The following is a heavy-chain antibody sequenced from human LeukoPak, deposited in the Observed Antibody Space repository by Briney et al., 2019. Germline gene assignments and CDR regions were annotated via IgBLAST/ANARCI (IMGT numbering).Heavy chain of an antibody. D-gene: IGHD3-10*01. Sequence: SETLSLTCTVSGGSISSYYWSWIRQPPGKGLEWIGYIYYSGSTNYNSSLKSRVTISVDTSKNQFSLKLSSVTAADTAVYYCARAKIWFGELSPELEDYWGQGTLVTVSS. CDR3: ARAKIWFGELSPELEDY. CDR1: GGSISSYY. CDR2: IYYSGST. V-gene: IGHV4-59*01. J-gene: IGHJ4*02.